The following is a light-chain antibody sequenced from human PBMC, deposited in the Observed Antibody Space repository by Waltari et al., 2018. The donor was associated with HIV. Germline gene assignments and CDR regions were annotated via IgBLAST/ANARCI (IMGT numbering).Light chain of an antibody. J-gene: IGLJ2*01. V-gene: IGLV3-25*03. Sequence: SYELAQPPSVSVSPGQTARLTCSGDALPRQFVYWYQQKPGQAPILVIYKDSERPSGIPERFSGFSSGTTATLTISAVQAEDEADYYCQSADITGTLGVFGGGTRLTV. CDR1: ALPRQF. CDR3: QSADITGTLGV. CDR2: KDS.